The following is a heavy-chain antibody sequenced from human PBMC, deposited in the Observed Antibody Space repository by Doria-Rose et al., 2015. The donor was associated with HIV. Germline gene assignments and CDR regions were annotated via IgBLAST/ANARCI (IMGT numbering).Heavy chain of an antibody. Sequence: SGAELKKPGSSVNVSCKSSGGTFSDYAINWVRQAPGQGLEWMGGITPIFGTPKYTQKFRGRVTITADESTSTAYMVLSSLGPEDTAIYYCARDKNTYYDVLGDAFDIWGQGTLVTVSS. CDR1: GGTFSDYA. CDR3: ARDKNTYYDVLGDAFDI. V-gene: IGHV1-69*01. J-gene: IGHJ3*02. CDR2: ITPIFGTP. D-gene: IGHD3-9*01.